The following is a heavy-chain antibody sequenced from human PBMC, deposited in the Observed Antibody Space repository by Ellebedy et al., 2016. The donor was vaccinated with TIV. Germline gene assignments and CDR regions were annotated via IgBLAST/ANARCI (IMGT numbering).Heavy chain of an antibody. D-gene: IGHD3-9*01. Sequence: GESLKISCAASGFTFSSYGMHWVRQAPGKGLAWVAVIWYDGSNKYYADSVKGRFTISRDNSKNTLYLQMNSLRAEDTAVYYCARGDFDWLLDYYFDYWGQGTLVTVSA. CDR2: IWYDGSNK. CDR3: ARGDFDWLLDYYFDY. J-gene: IGHJ4*02. CDR1: GFTFSSYG. V-gene: IGHV3-33*08.